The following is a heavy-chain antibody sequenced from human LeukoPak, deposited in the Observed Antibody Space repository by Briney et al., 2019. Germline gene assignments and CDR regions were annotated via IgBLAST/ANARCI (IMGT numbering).Heavy chain of an antibody. D-gene: IGHD3-3*01. CDR2: IIPIFGTA. J-gene: IGHJ4*02. CDR3: ARCNYDFWSGYPDY. V-gene: IGHV1-69*05. Sequence: SVKVSCKASGGTFSSYAISWVRQAPGQGLEWMGGIIPIFGTANYAQKFQGRVTITTDESTSTAYMELRSLRSDDTAVYYCARCNYDFWSGYPDYWGQGTLVTVSS. CDR1: GGTFSSYA.